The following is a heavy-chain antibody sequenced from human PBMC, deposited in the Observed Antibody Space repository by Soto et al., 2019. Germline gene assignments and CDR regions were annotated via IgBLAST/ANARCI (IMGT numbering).Heavy chain of an antibody. CDR2: IGTTSET. J-gene: IGHJ6*03. CDR3: RRAAMDTGPYYYYYMDV. V-gene: IGHV3-13*01. D-gene: IGHD5-18*01. CDR1: VFTFSSYD. Sequence: PGGPLRLSCAAPVFTFSSYDMTWVRQATRKGLEWVSAIGTTSETYYPGTVKARFTISRQNAKNSMYLQMNSLRAGPTAVYYFRRAAMDTGPYYYYYMDVWGKGTTVTVSS.